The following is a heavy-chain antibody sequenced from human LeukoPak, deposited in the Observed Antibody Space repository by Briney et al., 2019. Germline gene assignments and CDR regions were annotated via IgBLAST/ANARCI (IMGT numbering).Heavy chain of an antibody. CDR3: ARDITIFGVVTSDAFDI. J-gene: IGHJ3*02. Sequence: GGSLRLSCAASGFTFSDYYMSWIRQAPGKGLEWVSYISSSGSTIYYADSVKGRFTISRDNAKNSLYLQMNSLRAEDTAVYYCARDITIFGVVTSDAFDIWGQGTMVTVSS. V-gene: IGHV3-11*04. CDR2: ISSSGSTI. CDR1: GFTFSDYY. D-gene: IGHD3-3*01.